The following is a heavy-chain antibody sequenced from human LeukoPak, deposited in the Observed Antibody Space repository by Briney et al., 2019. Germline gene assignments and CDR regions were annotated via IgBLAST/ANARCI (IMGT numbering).Heavy chain of an antibody. Sequence: GASVTVSCKVSGFTLSELSIHWVRQAPGQGLEWMGWMNPNSGNTGYAQKFQGRVTMTRNTSISTAYMELSSLRSEDTAVYYCARPLVPAAPGWFDPWGQGTLVTVSS. CDR3: ARPLVPAAPGWFDP. D-gene: IGHD2-2*01. J-gene: IGHJ5*02. CDR2: MNPNSGNT. V-gene: IGHV1-8*01. CDR1: GFTLSELS.